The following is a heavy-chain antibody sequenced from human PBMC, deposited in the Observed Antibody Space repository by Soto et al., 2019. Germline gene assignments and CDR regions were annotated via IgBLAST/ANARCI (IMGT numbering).Heavy chain of an antibody. J-gene: IGHJ2*01. Sequence: QLQLQESGPGLVKPSETLSLTCTVSGGSISSSSYYWGWIRQPPGKGREWIGRIYYSGSTYYNPSLKSGVAISVVPYKNQFSLKLSCVTAADTAVYYCARHLSSGRDAEYWYFDLWGRGPLHTVSS. CDR2: IYYSGST. CDR1: GGSISSSSYY. CDR3: ARHLSSGRDAEYWYFDL. V-gene: IGHV4-39*01. D-gene: IGHD3-10*01.